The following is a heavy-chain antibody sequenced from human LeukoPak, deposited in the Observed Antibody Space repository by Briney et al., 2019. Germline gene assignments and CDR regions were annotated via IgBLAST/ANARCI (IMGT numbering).Heavy chain of an antibody. Sequence: SETLSLTCAAYGGSFSGYYWSWIRQPPGKGLEWIGEINHSGSTNYNPSLKSRATISVDTSKNQFSLKLSSVTAADTAVYYCARVAVAGSSRLDYWGQGTLVTVSS. V-gene: IGHV4-34*01. D-gene: IGHD6-19*01. CDR1: GGSFSGYY. CDR3: ARVAVAGSSRLDY. CDR2: INHSGST. J-gene: IGHJ4*02.